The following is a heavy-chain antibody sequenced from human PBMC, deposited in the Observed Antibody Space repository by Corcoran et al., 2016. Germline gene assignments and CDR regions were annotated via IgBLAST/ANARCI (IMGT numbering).Heavy chain of an antibody. CDR2: ISAYNGNT. D-gene: IGHD3-16*02. J-gene: IGHJ4*02. V-gene: IGHV1-18*01. CDR3: AGERFRLSASARYDYVWGSYRHPFDY. CDR1: GYTFTSYG. Sequence: QVQLVQSGAEVKKPGASVKVSCKASGYTFTSYGISWVRQAPGQGLEWMGWISAYNGNTNYAQKLQGRVTMTTDTSTSTAYMELRSLRSDDTAVYYCAGERFRLSASARYDYVWGSYRHPFDYWGQGTLVTVSS.